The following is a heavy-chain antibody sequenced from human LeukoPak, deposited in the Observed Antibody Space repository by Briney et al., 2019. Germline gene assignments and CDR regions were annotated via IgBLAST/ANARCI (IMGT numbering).Heavy chain of an antibody. CDR1: GFTFSSYA. V-gene: IGHV3-30-3*01. CDR3: ARERGYSYEKGAFDI. J-gene: IGHJ3*02. Sequence: PGGSLRLSCAASGFTFSSYAMHWVRQAPGKGLEWVAVISYDGSNKYYADSVKGRFTISRDNSKNTLYLQMNSLRAEDTAVYYCARERGYSYEKGAFDIWGQGTMVTVSS. CDR2: ISYDGSNK. D-gene: IGHD5-18*01.